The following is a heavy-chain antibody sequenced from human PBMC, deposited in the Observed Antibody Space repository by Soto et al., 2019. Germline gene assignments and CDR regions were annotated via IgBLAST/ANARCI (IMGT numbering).Heavy chain of an antibody. J-gene: IGHJ4*02. V-gene: IGHV1-69*02. CDR1: GGTFSSYT. Sequence: ASVKVSCKASGGTFSSYTISWMRQAPGQGLEWMGRIIPILGIANYAQKFQGRVTITADKSTSTAYMELSSLRSEDTAVYYCARVGLYGDYVPNYWGQGTLVTVSS. CDR2: IIPILGIA. CDR3: ARVGLYGDYVPNY. D-gene: IGHD4-17*01.